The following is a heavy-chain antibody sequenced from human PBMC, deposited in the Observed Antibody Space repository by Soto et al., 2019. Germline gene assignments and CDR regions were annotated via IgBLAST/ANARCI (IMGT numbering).Heavy chain of an antibody. D-gene: IGHD5-18*01. J-gene: IGHJ4*02. Sequence: SCAASGFTFSSYGMHWVRQAPGKGLEWVAVISYDGSNKYYADSVKGRFTISRDNSKNTLYLQMNSLRAEDTAVYYCAKAVDTETHADDYSGQGPLVTVS. CDR3: AKAVDTETHADDY. V-gene: IGHV3-30*18. CDR1: GFTFSSYG. CDR2: ISYDGSNK.